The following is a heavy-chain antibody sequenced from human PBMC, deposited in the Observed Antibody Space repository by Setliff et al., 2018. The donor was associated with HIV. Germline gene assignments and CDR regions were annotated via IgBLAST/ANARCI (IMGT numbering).Heavy chain of an antibody. D-gene: IGHD5-12*01. V-gene: IGHV4-38-2*02. Sequence: PSETLSLTCTVSGGSISSYYWGWIRQPPGKGLEWIGSIYHSGSTYFNPSLKSRVTISVDTSKNQFSLKLSSVTAADTAVYYCARGIRDGYKAYYFDYWGQGTLVTVSS. CDR2: IYHSGST. CDR1: GGSISSYY. J-gene: IGHJ4*02. CDR3: ARGIRDGYKAYYFDY.